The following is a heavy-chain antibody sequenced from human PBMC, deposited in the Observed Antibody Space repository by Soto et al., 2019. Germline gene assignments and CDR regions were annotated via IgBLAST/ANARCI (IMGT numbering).Heavy chain of an antibody. J-gene: IGHJ1*01. CDR1: GYIFTSYY. Sequence: QAHLEQSGAEVKKPGASVKVSCKAVGYIFTSYYIHWVRQAPGQGLEWMGLINPSGGTTNYAQKFQSRVTVTRDTSTNTVYMELSGLGSDDTAVYFCARAVQYHAAVGYPGYFQYWGQGALGTVSS. CDR3: ARAVQYHAAVGYPGYFQY. D-gene: IGHD3-22*01. CDR2: INPSGGTT. V-gene: IGHV1-46*01.